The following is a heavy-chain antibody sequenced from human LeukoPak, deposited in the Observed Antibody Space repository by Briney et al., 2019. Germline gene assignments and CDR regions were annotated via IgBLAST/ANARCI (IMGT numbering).Heavy chain of an antibody. D-gene: IGHD1-26*01. CDR3: ASGGSYPI. V-gene: IGHV4-34*01. CDR1: YGSLSGYY. CDR2: IYHSGTT. J-gene: IGHJ4*02. Sequence: SETLSLTCTVFYGSLSGYYWSWIRQPPGKGLEWIGSIYHSGTTYYNPSLKSRVTISVDTSKNQFSLKLSSVTAADTAVYYCASGGSYPIWGQGTLVTVSS.